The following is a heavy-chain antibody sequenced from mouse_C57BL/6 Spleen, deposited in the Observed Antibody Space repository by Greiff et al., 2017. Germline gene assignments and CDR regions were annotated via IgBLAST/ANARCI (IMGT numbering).Heavy chain of an antibody. J-gene: IGHJ4*01. Sequence: EVKVEESGGGLVQPGGSMKLSCVASGFTFSNYWMNWVRQSPEKGLEWVAQIRLKSDNYATHYAESVKGRFTISRDDSKSSVYLQMNNLRAEDTGIYYCTGPFYSDYYAMYYWGQGTSVTVSS. CDR1: GFTFSNYW. V-gene: IGHV6-3*01. CDR2: IRLKSDNYAT. CDR3: TGPFYSDYYAMYY. D-gene: IGHD2-1*01.